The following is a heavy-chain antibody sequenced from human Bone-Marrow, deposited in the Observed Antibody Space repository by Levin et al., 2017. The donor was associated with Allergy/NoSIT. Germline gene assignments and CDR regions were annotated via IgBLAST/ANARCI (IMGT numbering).Heavy chain of an antibody. CDR3: ARSSRSSSAPYYFGS. V-gene: IGHV3-23*01. CDR1: GFTFASSA. D-gene: IGHD3-10*01. CDR2: ISGGGDAT. Sequence: GGSLRLSCAASGFTFASSAMNWVRQAPGKGLEWVSTISGGGDATYYADSVKGRFTISRDNSKRTLYLLMNSLRADDTAVYYGARSSRSSSAPYYFGSWGQGTLVTVSS. J-gene: IGHJ4*02.